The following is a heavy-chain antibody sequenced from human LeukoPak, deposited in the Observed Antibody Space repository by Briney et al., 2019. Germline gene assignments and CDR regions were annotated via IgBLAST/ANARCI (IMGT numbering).Heavy chain of an antibody. V-gene: IGHV4-34*01. CDR1: GGPFRLYY. CDR3: AINVWSLDYYYYSMDV. Sequence: SETLSLTCDVNGGPFRLYYWNWVRQPPGKGLEWIGEINHSASTNYNPSLESRVTISVDTSKNQFSLKLTSVTAADTAVYFCAINVWSLDYYYYSMDVWGKGTTVTVSS. CDR2: INHSAST. D-gene: IGHD3-16*01. J-gene: IGHJ6*03.